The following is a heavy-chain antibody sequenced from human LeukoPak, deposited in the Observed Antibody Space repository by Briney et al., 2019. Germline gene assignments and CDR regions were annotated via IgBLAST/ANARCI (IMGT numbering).Heavy chain of an antibody. Sequence: PGGSLRPSCAASGFTFSNYAMHWVRQAPGKGLEWVAVISYDGSNKYYADSVKGRFTISRDNSKNTLYLQMNSLRAEDTAVYYCARDQRWLQLLYYYYGMDVWGQGTTVTVSS. V-gene: IGHV3-30-3*01. CDR2: ISYDGSNK. CDR1: GFTFSNYA. D-gene: IGHD5-24*01. CDR3: ARDQRWLQLLYYYYGMDV. J-gene: IGHJ6*02.